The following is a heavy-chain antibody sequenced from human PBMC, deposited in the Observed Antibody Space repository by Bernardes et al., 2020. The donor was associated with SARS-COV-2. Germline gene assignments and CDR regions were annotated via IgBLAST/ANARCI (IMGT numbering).Heavy chain of an antibody. D-gene: IGHD3-22*01. CDR2: ISGGGGST. CDR1: GFTFSSYA. J-gene: IGHJ4*02. V-gene: IGHV3-23*01. Sequence: GGSLRLSCAASGFTFSSYAMTWVRQAPGKGLEWVSGISGGGGSTYYADSVKGRFTISRDISKNTLYLQVNGLRAEDTAVYYCATDAGSSGYNYFDYWGQGTLVTVSS. CDR3: ATDAGSSGYNYFDY.